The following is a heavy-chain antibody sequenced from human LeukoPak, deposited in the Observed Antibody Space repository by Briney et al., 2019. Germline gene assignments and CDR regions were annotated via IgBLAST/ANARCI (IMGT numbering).Heavy chain of an antibody. J-gene: IGHJ6*03. D-gene: IGHD3-3*01. CDR1: GYRFTTYW. CDR2: IYPGDSDT. V-gene: IGHV5-51*01. CDR3: ARSGVVTFYQYMDV. Sequence: GESLKISCKGPGYRFTTYWIGWVRQMPGKGLEWMGIIYPGDSDTRYNPSFQGQVTISADKSISTAYLQWSSLKASDTAMYYCARSGVVTFYQYMDVGGTGTTVTVSS.